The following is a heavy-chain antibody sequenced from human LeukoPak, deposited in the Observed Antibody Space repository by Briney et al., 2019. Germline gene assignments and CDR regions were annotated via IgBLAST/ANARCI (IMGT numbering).Heavy chain of an antibody. CDR2: IYHSGST. CDR1: GYSISSGYY. Sequence: SETLSLTCTVSGYSISSGYYWGWIRQPPVKGLEWIGSIYHSGSTYYNPSLKSRVTISVDTSKNQFSLKLSSVTAADTAVYYCARSGDGELWLDYWGQGTLVTVSS. J-gene: IGHJ4*02. D-gene: IGHD1-26*01. CDR3: ARSGDGELWLDY. V-gene: IGHV4-38-2*02.